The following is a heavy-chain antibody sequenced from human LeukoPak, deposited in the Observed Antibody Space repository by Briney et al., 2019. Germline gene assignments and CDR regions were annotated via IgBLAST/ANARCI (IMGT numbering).Heavy chain of an antibody. V-gene: IGHV4-34*01. Sequence: SETLSLTCAVYGGSFSGYYWSWIRQPPGKGLEWIGEINHSGSTNYNPSLKSRVTISVDTSKNQFSLNLSSVTAADTAVYYCARCHSNTYYYGSGSHINWFDPWGQGTLVTVSS. CDR3: ARCHSNTYYYGSGSHINWFDP. D-gene: IGHD3-10*01. CDR2: INHSGST. J-gene: IGHJ5*02. CDR1: GGSFSGYY.